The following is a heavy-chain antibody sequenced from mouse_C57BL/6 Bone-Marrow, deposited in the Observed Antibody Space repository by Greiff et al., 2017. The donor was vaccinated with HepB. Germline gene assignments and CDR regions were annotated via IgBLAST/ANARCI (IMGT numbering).Heavy chain of an antibody. CDR3: ARKLRLPYYYAMDY. Sequence: DVQLVESGGGLVKPGGSLKLSCAASGFTFSDYGMHWVRQAPEKGLEWVAYISSGSSTIYYADTVKGRFTISRDNAKNTLFLQMTSLRSEDTAMYYCARKLRLPYYYAMDYWGQGTSVTVSS. J-gene: IGHJ4*01. D-gene: IGHD3-2*02. CDR1: GFTFSDYG. CDR2: ISSGSSTI. V-gene: IGHV5-17*01.